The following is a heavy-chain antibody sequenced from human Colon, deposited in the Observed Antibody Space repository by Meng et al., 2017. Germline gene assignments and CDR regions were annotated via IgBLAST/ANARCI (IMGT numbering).Heavy chain of an antibody. CDR2: VYYTGSA. Sequence: VHLPRSGPYVVRPSDTPSLPCTLSGGSATRPSYYWSWIRQTPGKRLEWIGYVYYTGSANYNPSLKSRVTISLDTSKNHFSLTLTSVTAADTAVYYCARGRGSYSSIDFWGQGTLVTVSS. V-gene: IGHV4-61*03. CDR1: GGSATRPSYY. J-gene: IGHJ4*02. D-gene: IGHD1-26*01. CDR3: ARGRGSYSSIDF.